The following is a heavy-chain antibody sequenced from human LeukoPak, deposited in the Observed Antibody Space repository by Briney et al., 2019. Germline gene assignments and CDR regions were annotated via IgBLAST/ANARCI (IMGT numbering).Heavy chain of an antibody. J-gene: IGHJ4*02. CDR1: GFTFTSYS. Sequence: GGSLRLSCAASGFTFTSYSMNWVRQAPGKGLEWVAVISYDGSNKYYADSVKGRFTISRDNSKNTLYLQMNSLRAEDTAVYYCARDTRYSGSYHFDYWGQGTLVTVSS. CDR3: ARDTRYSGSYHFDY. V-gene: IGHV3-30*03. CDR2: ISYDGSNK. D-gene: IGHD1-26*01.